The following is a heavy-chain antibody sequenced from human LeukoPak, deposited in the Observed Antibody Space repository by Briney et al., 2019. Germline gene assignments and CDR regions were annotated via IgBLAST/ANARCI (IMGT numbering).Heavy chain of an antibody. D-gene: IGHD5-18*01. CDR3: ANGYSYGLLFDY. J-gene: IGHJ4*02. CDR2: IRYDGSNK. CDR1: GFTFSSYG. Sequence: PGGSLRLSCAASGFTFSSYGMHWVRQAPGKGLEWVAFIRYDGSNKYYADSVKGRFTISRDNSKNTLYLQMNSLRAEDTAVYYCANGYSYGLLFDYWGQGTLVTVSS. V-gene: IGHV3-30*02.